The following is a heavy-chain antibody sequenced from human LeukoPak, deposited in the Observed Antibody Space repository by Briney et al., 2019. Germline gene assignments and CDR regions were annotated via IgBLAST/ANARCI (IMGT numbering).Heavy chain of an antibody. J-gene: IGHJ4*02. CDR1: GFTFSSYG. D-gene: IGHD3-16*02. CDR3: AKGRRRIMITFGGVIPFDY. Sequence: PGGSLRLSCAASGFTFSSYGMHWVRQAPGKGLEWVAVISYDGSNKYYADSVKGRFTISRDNSKNTLYLQMNSLRAEDTAVYYCAKGRRRIMITFGGVIPFDYWGQGTLVTVSS. V-gene: IGHV3-30*18. CDR2: ISYDGSNK.